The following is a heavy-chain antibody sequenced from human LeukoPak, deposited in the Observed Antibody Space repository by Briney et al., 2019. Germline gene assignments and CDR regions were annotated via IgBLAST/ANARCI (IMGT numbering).Heavy chain of an antibody. CDR1: VFTFSDYY. J-gene: IGHJ6*03. V-gene: IGHV3-11*04. CDR3: AREDFGVVPPLYYYYMDV. Sequence: GGSLRLSCAASVFTFSDYYMSWIRQAPGKGLEWVSYISSSGSTIYYADSVKGRFTISRDNAKNSLYLQMNSLRAEDTAVYYCAREDFGVVPPLYYYYMDVWGKGTTVTVSS. CDR2: ISSSGSTI. D-gene: IGHD3-3*01.